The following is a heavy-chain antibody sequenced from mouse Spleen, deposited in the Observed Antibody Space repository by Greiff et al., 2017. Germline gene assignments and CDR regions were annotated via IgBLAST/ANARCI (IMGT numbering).Heavy chain of an antibody. CDR2: IDPETGGT. CDR1: GYTFTDYE. D-gene: IGHD1-1*01. V-gene: IGHV1-15*01. J-gene: IGHJ1*01. CDR3: TVVATDWYFDV. Sequence: VKLQESGAELVRPGASVTLSCKASGYTFTDYEMHWVKQTPVHGLEWIGAIDPETGGTAYNQKFKGKAILTADKSSSTAYMELRSLTSEDSAVYYCTVVATDWYFDVWGAGTTVTVSS.